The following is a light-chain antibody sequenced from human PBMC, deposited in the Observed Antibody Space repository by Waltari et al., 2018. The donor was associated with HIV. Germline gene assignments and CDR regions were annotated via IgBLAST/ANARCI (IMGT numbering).Light chain of an antibody. J-gene: IGLJ2*01. CDR2: DNS. Sequence: QSVLTQPPSVSGAPGQRVTIACTGTRSNIGAGFDVHWYQQIPGNAPKLLIYDNSIQPSGVPDLFSGSKSGTSASLAITGLQAEDEADYYCQSYDMSQSGSLVFGGGTKLTVL. CDR1: RSNIGAGFD. V-gene: IGLV1-40*01. CDR3: QSYDMSQSGSLV.